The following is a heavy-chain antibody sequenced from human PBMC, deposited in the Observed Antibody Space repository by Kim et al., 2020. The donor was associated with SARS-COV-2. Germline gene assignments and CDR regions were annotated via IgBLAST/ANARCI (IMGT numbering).Heavy chain of an antibody. J-gene: IGHJ5*02. D-gene: IGHD3-10*01. CDR3: ARSTFSDWFGDL. V-gene: IGHV3-66*01. CDR2: T. Sequence: TYVGESVRGRFTISRDISKNTMYLTTTSLRAEDTGLYYCARSTFSDWFGDLWGQGTQVTVSS.